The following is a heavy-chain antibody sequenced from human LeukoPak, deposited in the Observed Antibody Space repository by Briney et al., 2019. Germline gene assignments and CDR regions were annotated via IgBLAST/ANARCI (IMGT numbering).Heavy chain of an antibody. D-gene: IGHD2-2*02. V-gene: IGHV3-13*01. J-gene: IGHJ4*02. CDR1: GFTFSSYD. CDR2: IGTAGDT. Sequence: GGSLRLSCAASGFTFSSYDMHWVRQATGKGLEWVSAIGTAGDTYYPGSVKGRFTISRENAKNSLYLQMNSLRAGDTAVYYCVRGGPPDLYTSDYFDYWGQGTLVTVSS. CDR3: VRGGPPDLYTSDYFDY.